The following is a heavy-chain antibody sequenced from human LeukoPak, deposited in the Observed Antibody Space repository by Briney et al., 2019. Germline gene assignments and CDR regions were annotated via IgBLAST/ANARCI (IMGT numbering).Heavy chain of an antibody. CDR2: MSYDGSSQ. CDR1: GFTSSDYN. V-gene: IGHV3-30-3*01. CDR3: ARVVGAPLYYIDS. Sequence: GRSLRLSCAASGFTSSDYNMHWVRQAPGKGLEWVAVMSYDGSSQHYADSVKGRFTISRDNSKNTLFLQMNSLRVEDTALYYCARVVGAPLYYIDSRGQGTLVTVSS. J-gene: IGHJ4*02. D-gene: IGHD1-26*01.